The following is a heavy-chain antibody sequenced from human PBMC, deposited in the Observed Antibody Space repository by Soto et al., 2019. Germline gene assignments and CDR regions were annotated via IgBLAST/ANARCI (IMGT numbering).Heavy chain of an antibody. Sequence: QITLKESAPTRVKPTQTLTLTCTFSGFSLTSRPMGVGWIRQPPGKALEWLAFIYWDDDKRYSPSLRSRLTITKDTSGNQVVRTMTNMDPVDTATYYCAHRLSGYNWNGGYFDYWGQGALVTVSS. J-gene: IGHJ4*02. D-gene: IGHD1-1*01. CDR1: GFSLTSRPMG. V-gene: IGHV2-5*02. CDR2: IYWDDDK. CDR3: AHRLSGYNWNGGYFDY.